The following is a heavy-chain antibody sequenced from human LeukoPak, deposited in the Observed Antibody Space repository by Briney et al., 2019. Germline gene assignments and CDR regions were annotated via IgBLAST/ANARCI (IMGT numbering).Heavy chain of an antibody. CDR1: GYTLTSYD. CDR2: MNPNSGNT. J-gene: IGHJ4*02. Sequence: ASVKVSCKASGYTLTSYDINWVRQATVQGLEWMGWMNPNSGNTDYAQKFQGRVTMTRNTSISTAYMRLSSLRSEDTAVYYCARGVLRSTDYYIDYWGQGTLVTVSS. V-gene: IGHV1-8*01. D-gene: IGHD4-17*01. CDR3: ARGVLRSTDYYIDY.